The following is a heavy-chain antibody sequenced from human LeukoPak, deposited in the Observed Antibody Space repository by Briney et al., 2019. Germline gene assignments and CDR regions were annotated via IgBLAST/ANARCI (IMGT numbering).Heavy chain of an antibody. D-gene: IGHD2/OR15-2a*01. J-gene: IGHJ4*02. Sequence: SVKVSCKASGGTFSSYAISWVRQAPGQGLEWMGRIIPILGIANYAQKFQGRVTMTRNTSISTAYMELSSLRSDDTAVYYCARGRRTWVSDWGQGTLVTVSS. CDR1: GGTFSSYA. V-gene: IGHV1-69*04. CDR3: ARGRRTWVSD. CDR2: IIPILGIA.